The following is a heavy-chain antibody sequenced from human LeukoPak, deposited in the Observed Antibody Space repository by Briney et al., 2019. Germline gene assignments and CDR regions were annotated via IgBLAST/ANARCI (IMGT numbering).Heavy chain of an antibody. CDR3: AKDDDDYPFGY. V-gene: IGHV3-30*18. J-gene: IGHJ4*02. D-gene: IGHD4-11*01. Sequence: GRSLRLSCAASGFTFSSYGMHWVRQAPGKGLEWVAVISYDGSNKYYADSVKGRFTISRDNSKNTLYLQMNSLRAEDTAVYYCAKDDDDYPFGYWGQGTLVTVSS. CDR2: ISYDGSNK. CDR1: GFTFSSYG.